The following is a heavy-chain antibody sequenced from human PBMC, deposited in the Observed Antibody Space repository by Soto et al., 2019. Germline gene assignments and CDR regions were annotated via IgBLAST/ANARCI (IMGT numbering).Heavy chain of an antibody. CDR1: GFTFSTYW. Sequence: EVQLVESGGGLVQPGGPLRLSCAGSGFTFSTYWMTWVRQAPGKGLEWVANIKEDGSERYYVDSVKGRFTISRDNAKNSLYLQMNSLRAEDTAVYYCVGGNGFDYWGQGTLVTVSS. CDR2: IKEDGSER. J-gene: IGHJ4*02. CDR3: VGGNGFDY. V-gene: IGHV3-7*01. D-gene: IGHD5-12*01.